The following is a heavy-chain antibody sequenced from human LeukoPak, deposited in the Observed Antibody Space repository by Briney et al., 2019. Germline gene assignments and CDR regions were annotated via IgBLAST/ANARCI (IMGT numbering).Heavy chain of an antibody. CDR2: INTDGSSK. Sequence: GGSLRLSCAASGLTFSSHWMHWVRQAPGKGLVWVSRINTDGSSKNYADSVRGRFTISRDNSKNTLYLQMDSLGAEDTAVYYCARAVVGKEDLDYWGQGTLVAVSS. J-gene: IGHJ4*02. D-gene: IGHD6-19*01. CDR1: GLTFSSHW. CDR3: ARAVVGKEDLDY. V-gene: IGHV3-74*01.